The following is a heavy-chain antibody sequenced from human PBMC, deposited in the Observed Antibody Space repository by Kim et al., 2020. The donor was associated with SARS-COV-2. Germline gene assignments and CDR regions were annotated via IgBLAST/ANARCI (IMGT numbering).Heavy chain of an antibody. V-gene: IGHV4-38-2*02. CDR3: AKDDSGSLRFSWFFDL. D-gene: IGHD5-12*01. CDR2: IYHSGST. Sequence: SETLSLTCNVSGYSISSGHYWGWIRQPPGKGLEWIGSIYHSGSTHYNPSLKSRVTISIDTSKNQFSLNLTSVTAADTAIYYCAKDDSGSLRFSWFFDLWGRGTLVTVSS. J-gene: IGHJ2*01. CDR1: GYSISSGHY.